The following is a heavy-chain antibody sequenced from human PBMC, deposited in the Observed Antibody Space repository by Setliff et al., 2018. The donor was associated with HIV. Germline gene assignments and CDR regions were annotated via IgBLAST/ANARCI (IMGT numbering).Heavy chain of an antibody. D-gene: IGHD5-18*01. CDR2: IDYSGSA. CDR1: SGSISSGTYY. Sequence: SETLSLTCTVSSGSISSGTYYWGWIRQYPGKGLEWIGYIDYSGSAFYNPSLKSRITISRDTSKNQFSLKMNSVTAADTAVYYCAREGKTALVTKYFDYWGHGKLVTVSS. CDR3: AREGKTALVTKYFDY. J-gene: IGHJ4*01. V-gene: IGHV4-31*03.